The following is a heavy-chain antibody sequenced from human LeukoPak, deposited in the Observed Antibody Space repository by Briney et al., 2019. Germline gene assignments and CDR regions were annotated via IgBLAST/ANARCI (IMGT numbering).Heavy chain of an antibody. Sequence: GGSLRLSCAASGFTFSNYGMSWVRQGPGKGLEWVAGISGSGYTTSYADSVKGRFTLSRDNSKNTLYLQMNSLKADDTAVYYCAKPSSTRSSKEGFDYWGQGTLVTVSS. CDR1: GFTFSNYG. D-gene: IGHD6-6*01. CDR3: AKPSSTRSSKEGFDY. V-gene: IGHV3-23*01. J-gene: IGHJ4*02. CDR2: ISGSGYTT.